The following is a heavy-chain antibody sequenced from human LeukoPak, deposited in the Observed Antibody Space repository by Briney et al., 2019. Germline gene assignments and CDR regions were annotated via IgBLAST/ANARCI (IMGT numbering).Heavy chain of an antibody. V-gene: IGHV1-69*05. CDR3: ARDGGYSYGLYFDY. Sequence: SVKVSCKASGGTFSSYAISWVRQAPGQGLEWMGRIIPIFGTANYAQKFQGRVRITTDESTSTAYMELSSLRSEDTAVYYCARDGGYSYGLYFDYWGQGTLVTVSS. J-gene: IGHJ4*02. CDR1: GGTFSSYA. CDR2: IIPIFGTA. D-gene: IGHD5-18*01.